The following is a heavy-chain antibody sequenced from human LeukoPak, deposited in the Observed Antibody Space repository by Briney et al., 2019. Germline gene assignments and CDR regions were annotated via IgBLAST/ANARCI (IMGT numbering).Heavy chain of an antibody. D-gene: IGHD3-22*01. CDR3: AREEYYYDSSGYYYRDAFDI. J-gene: IGHJ3*02. CDR1: GGSFSGYY. Sequence: TASETLSLTCAVYGGSFSGYYWSWIRQPPGKGLEWIGEINHSGSTNYNPSLKSRVTISVDTSKNQFSLKLSSVTAADTAVYYCAREEYYYDSSGYYYRDAFDIWGQGTMVTVSS. CDR2: INHSGST. V-gene: IGHV4-34*01.